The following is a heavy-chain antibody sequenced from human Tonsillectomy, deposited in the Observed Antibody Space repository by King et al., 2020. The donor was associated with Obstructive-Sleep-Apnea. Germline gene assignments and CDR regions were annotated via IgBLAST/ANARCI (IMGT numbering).Heavy chain of an antibody. J-gene: IGHJ4*02. CDR3: ARGVTGTNYFDY. D-gene: IGHD6-19*01. V-gene: IGHV1-46*01. CDR2: INPSGGST. CDR1: GYTFTNYY. Sequence: VQLVESGAEVKKPGASVKVSCKASGYTFTNYYMHWVRQAPGQGLEWMVIINPSGGSTSYAQKFQGRVTMTRDTSTSTVYMELSSLRSEDTAVYYCARGVTGTNYFDYWGQGTLVTVSS.